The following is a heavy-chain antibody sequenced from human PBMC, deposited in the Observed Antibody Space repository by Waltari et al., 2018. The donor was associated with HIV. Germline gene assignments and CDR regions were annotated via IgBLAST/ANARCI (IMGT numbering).Heavy chain of an antibody. CDR3: ARGGYSYGYDYYYGMDV. Sequence: QVQLQQWGAGLLKPSETLSLTCAVYGGSFSGYYWSWIRQPPGKGLEWIGEINHSGSTHYNPSLKSRVTISVDTSKNQFSLKLSSVTAADTAVYYCARGGYSYGYDYYYGMDVWGQGTTVTVSS. D-gene: IGHD5-18*01. CDR2: INHSGST. CDR1: GGSFSGYY. V-gene: IGHV4-34*01. J-gene: IGHJ6*02.